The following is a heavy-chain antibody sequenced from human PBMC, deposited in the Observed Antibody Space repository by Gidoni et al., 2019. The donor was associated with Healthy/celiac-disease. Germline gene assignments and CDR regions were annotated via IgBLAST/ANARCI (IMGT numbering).Heavy chain of an antibody. Sequence: CYAMSWVRQAPGKGLEWVSAISGSGGSTYYADAVKGRFTISRDNSKNTLYLQMNSLRAEDTAVYYCAKDDYVWGSYRYRGGYFDYWGQGTLVTVSS. CDR1: CYA. CDR3: AKDDYVWGSYRYRGGYFDY. J-gene: IGHJ4*02. D-gene: IGHD3-16*02. CDR2: ISGSGGST. V-gene: IGHV3-23*01.